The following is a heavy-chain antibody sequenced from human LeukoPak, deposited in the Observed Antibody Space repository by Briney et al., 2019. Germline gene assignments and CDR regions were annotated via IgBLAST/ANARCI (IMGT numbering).Heavy chain of an antibody. V-gene: IGHV1-18*01. CDR1: GYTFTSYG. D-gene: IGHD3-16*01. Sequence: ASVKVSCKASGYTFTSYGISWVRQAPGQGLEWMGWISAYNGNTNYAQKLQGRVTMTTDTSTSTAYMELRSLRSDDTAVYYCARDSHIPQLLGPWFGWGQGTLVTVSS. J-gene: IGHJ4*02. CDR2: ISAYNGNT. CDR3: ARDSHIPQLLGPWFG.